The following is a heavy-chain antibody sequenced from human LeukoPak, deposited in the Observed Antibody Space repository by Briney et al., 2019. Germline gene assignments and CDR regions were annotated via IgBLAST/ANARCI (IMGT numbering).Heavy chain of an antibody. Sequence: SVKVSCKASGGTFSSYAISWVRQAPGQGLEWMGGIIPIFGTANYAQKFQGRVTMTRDTSISTAYMELSRLRSDDTAVYYCAREYSNSGGFDYWGQGTLVTVSS. J-gene: IGHJ4*02. CDR3: AREYSNSGGFDY. V-gene: IGHV1-69*05. CDR2: IIPIFGTA. D-gene: IGHD4-11*01. CDR1: GGTFSSYA.